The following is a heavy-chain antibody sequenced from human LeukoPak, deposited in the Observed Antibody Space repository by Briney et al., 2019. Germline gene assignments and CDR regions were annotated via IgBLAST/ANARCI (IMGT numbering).Heavy chain of an antibody. J-gene: IGHJ3*02. D-gene: IGHD5-24*01. CDR3: ARALVEMATILADDDAFDI. V-gene: IGHV4-59*08. Sequence: PLETLSLTCTVSGGSIGSHYWTWIRQTPGKGLEWIGYVYDIGSTKYNPSLKSRVTISVDTSKNQFSLKLSSVTAADTAVYYCARALVEMATILADDDAFDIWGQGTMVTVSS. CDR1: GGSIGSHY. CDR2: VYDIGST.